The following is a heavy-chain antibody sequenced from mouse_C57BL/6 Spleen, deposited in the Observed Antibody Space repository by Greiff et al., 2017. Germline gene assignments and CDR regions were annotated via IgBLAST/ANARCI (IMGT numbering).Heavy chain of an antibody. Sequence: VQVVESGPGLVAPSQSLSITCTVSGFSFTSYAISWVRQPPGKGLEWLGVIWTGGGTNYNSAVKSRLSISKDNSKSQVFLKMNSMQTDDTARYYCARFITTVVGYLDYWGQGTTLTVSS. CDR2: IWTGGGT. J-gene: IGHJ2*01. V-gene: IGHV2-9-1*01. CDR1: GFSFTSYA. CDR3: ARFITTVVGYLDY. D-gene: IGHD1-1*01.